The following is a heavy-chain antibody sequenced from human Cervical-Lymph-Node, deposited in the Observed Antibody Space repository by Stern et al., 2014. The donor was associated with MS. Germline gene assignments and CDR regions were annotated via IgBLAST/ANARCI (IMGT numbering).Heavy chain of an antibody. D-gene: IGHD1-1*01. J-gene: IGHJ4*02. V-gene: IGHV3-7*01. CDR2: IKRDGSAT. Sequence: VQLVESGGGLVQPGGSLRLSCEASGFTFSSYWMNWVRQAPGQGLEWVASIKRDGSATYYEDSVKGRFTISRDNAKNSQFLQMNSLRGEDTAVYYCAKSLDSSGADQHFDYWGRGTLVTVSS. CDR3: AKSLDSSGADQHFDY. CDR1: GFTFSSYW.